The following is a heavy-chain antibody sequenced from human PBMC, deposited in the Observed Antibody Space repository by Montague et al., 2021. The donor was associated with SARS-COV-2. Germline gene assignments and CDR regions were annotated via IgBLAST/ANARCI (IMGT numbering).Heavy chain of an antibody. J-gene: IGHJ4*02. CDR2: TYYRSQWSN. Sequence: CAISGDSVSSNSATWNWIRQSPSRGLEWLGRTYYRSQWSNDYAVSVRSRIIINPDTSTNQFSLQLSSVTPEDTAVYFCAREWWAVGVSLDDWGQGTLVTVSS. CDR3: AREWWAVGVSLDD. V-gene: IGHV6-1*01. CDR1: GDSVSSNSAT. D-gene: IGHD1-26*01.